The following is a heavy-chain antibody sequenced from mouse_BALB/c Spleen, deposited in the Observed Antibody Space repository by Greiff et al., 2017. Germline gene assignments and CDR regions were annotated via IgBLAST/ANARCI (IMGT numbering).Heavy chain of an antibody. CDR2: IDPYNGGT. D-gene: IGHD2-12*01. CDR3: ARSGYYNYFDY. V-gene: IGHV1S135*01. J-gene: IGHJ2*01. CDR1: GYSFTGYN. Sequence: EVQLQESGPELGKPGASVKISCKASGYSFTGYNMYWVKQSHRKSLEWIGYIDPYNGGTSYNQKSKGKATLTVDKSSSTAYMHLNSLTSEDSAIYYCARSGYYNYFDYWGQGTTLTVSS.